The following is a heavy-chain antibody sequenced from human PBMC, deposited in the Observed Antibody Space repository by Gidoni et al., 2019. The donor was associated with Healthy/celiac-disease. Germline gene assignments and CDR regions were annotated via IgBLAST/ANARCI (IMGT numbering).Heavy chain of an antibody. J-gene: IGHJ4*02. CDR1: GESFRGYY. Sequence: QGQLQQWGAGLWKPAETLSLTCAVYGESFRGYYWSWIRQPPGKGLEWIGEINHSASTNYNPSLKSRVTISVDTSKNQFSLKLSSVPAADTAVYYCARSYGSGSYSRGPLDYWGQGTLVTVSS. CDR2: INHSAST. V-gene: IGHV4-34*01. D-gene: IGHD3-10*01. CDR3: ARSYGSGSYSRGPLDY.